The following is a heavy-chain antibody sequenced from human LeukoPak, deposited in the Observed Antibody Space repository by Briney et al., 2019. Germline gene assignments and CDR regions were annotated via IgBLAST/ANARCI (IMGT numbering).Heavy chain of an antibody. V-gene: IGHV4-39*01. D-gene: IGHD2-8*01. CDR2: IFYSGTS. CDR3: ARTAANGPIDY. Sequence: PSETLSLTCTVSGGSISNSGYYWAWIRQPPGKGLEWIAHIFYSGTSYYSPSLKSRVTISLDTPKNQFSLKLSSVTAADTAVYYCARTAANGPIDYWGQGTLVTVSS. J-gene: IGHJ4*02. CDR1: GGSISNSGYY.